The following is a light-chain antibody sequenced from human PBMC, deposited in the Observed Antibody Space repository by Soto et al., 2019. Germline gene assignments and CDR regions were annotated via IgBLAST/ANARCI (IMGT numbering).Light chain of an antibody. CDR1: QSISSW. Sequence: DIQMTQSPSTLSASLGDRVTITCRASQSISSWLAWYQQKPGKAPKXLIYDASSLESGVPSRFSGSGSGTEFTLTISSLQPDDFATYYCQQYNSYSRTFGQGTKVDIK. V-gene: IGKV1-5*01. J-gene: IGKJ1*01. CDR2: DAS. CDR3: QQYNSYSRT.